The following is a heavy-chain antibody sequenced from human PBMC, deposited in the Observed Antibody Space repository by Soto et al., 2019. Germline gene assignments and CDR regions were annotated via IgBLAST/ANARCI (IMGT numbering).Heavy chain of an antibody. J-gene: IGHJ2*01. Sequence: QVQLVQSGAEVKKPGSSVKVSCKASGGTFSSYAISWVRQAPGQGREWMGGIIPIFGTANYAQKFQGRVTITADKSTSTASMELSSLRSEDTAVYYCARVKQLARLRHFDLWGRGTLVTVSS. CDR1: GGTFSSYA. D-gene: IGHD6-6*01. CDR3: ARVKQLARLRHFDL. CDR2: IIPIFGTA. V-gene: IGHV1-69*06.